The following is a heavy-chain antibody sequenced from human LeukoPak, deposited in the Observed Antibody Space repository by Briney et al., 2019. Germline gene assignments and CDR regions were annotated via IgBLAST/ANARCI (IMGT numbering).Heavy chain of an antibody. J-gene: IGHJ6*03. CDR2: IGTSSSTT. CDR1: GFTFSNYW. D-gene: IGHD6-25*01. V-gene: IGHV3-48*01. CDR3: ARFAAGGSYYYYMDV. Sequence: GGSLRLSCTASGFTFSNYWMNWVRQPPGKGLEWVSNIGTSSSTTYYADSVKGRFTISRDNAKNSLYLQMNRLRADDTAVYYCARFAAGGSYYYYMDVWGKGTTVTVSS.